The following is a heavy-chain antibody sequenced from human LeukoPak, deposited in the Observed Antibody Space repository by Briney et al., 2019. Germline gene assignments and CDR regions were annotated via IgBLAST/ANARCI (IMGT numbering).Heavy chain of an antibody. Sequence: GGSLRLSCAASGFTFTSIAMTWVRQAPGKGLEWVSTIRGTGDSTHYADSVKGRFIISRDKSKNMLYLQMNGLRAEDTAIYYCAKGQELDDGVFDSWGQGTLVTVSS. CDR2: IRGTGDST. V-gene: IGHV3-23*01. CDR3: AKGQELDDGVFDS. D-gene: IGHD1-1*01. CDR1: GFTFTSIA. J-gene: IGHJ4*02.